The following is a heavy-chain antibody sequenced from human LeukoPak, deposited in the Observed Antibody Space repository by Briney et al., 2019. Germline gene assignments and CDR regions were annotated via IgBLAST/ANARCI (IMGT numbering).Heavy chain of an antibody. J-gene: IGHJ4*02. CDR1: GGTFSSYA. CDR2: IIPILGIA. V-gene: IGHV1-69*04. CDR3: ARDYDGDYSFDY. D-gene: IGHD4-17*01. Sequence: ASVKVSCKASGGTFSSYALSWVRQAPGQGLEWMGRIIPILGIANYAQKFQGRVTITADKSTSTAYMELSSLRSEDTAVYYCARDYDGDYSFDYWGQGTLVTVSS.